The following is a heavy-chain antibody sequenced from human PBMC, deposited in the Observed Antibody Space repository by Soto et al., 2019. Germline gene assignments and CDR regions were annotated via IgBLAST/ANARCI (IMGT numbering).Heavy chain of an antibody. CDR3: ARGGSNWDAFDI. CDR2: INPNSGGT. CDR1: GYTFTGYY. J-gene: IGHJ3*02. D-gene: IGHD7-27*01. V-gene: IGHV1-2*04. Sequence: ASVKVSCKASGYTFTGYYMHWVRQAPGQVLEWMGWINPNSGGTNYAQKFQGWVTMTRDTSISTAYMELSRLRSDDSAVYYCARGGSNWDAFDIWGQGTMVTVSS.